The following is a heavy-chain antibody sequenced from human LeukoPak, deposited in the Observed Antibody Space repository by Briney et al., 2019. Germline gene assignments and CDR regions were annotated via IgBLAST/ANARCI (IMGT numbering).Heavy chain of an antibody. J-gene: IGHJ4*02. CDR1: GFTFSTYV. V-gene: IGHV3-23*01. CDR3: AKDNYYDSSGYYSAFDY. CDR2: ISGSGDST. D-gene: IGHD3-22*01. Sequence: PGGSLRLSCAASGFTFSTYVMNWVRQAPGKGLEWVSAISGSGDSTYYADSVKGRFTISRDNSKNTLYLQMNSLRAEDTAVYYCAKDNYYDSSGYYSAFDYWGQGTLVTVSS.